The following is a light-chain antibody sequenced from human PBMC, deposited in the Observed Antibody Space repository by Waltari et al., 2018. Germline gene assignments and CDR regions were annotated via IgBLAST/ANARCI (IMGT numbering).Light chain of an antibody. J-gene: IGLJ3*02. CDR2: DDN. Sequence: QSALTQPASVSGSPGQSITISCTGPSRDVGNHNLVPWYQQYPGKAPKVMIYDDNRRPSGVSDRFSGSKSGNTASLTISGVQAEDEADYYCCSYAGSYTWVFGGGTKLTVL. CDR1: SRDVGNHNL. V-gene: IGLV2-23*01. CDR3: CSYAGSYTWV.